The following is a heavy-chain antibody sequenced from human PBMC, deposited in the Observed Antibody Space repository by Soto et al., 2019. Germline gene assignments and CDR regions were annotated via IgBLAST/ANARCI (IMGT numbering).Heavy chain of an antibody. J-gene: IGHJ6*03. Sequence: QLQLQESGPGLVKPSETLSLTCTVSGDSLRSSTYYWGWIRQPPGKGLDWIGSIYYSGNTYYNPSLRSRVAIAIDTANQHFYLNLTSVTAADTAVYYCARCTSGSDPVLMEVWGIGTTVTVSS. CDR2: IYYSGNT. V-gene: IGHV4-39*02. CDR1: GDSLRSSTYY. CDR3: ARCTSGSDPVLMEV. D-gene: IGHD3-10*01.